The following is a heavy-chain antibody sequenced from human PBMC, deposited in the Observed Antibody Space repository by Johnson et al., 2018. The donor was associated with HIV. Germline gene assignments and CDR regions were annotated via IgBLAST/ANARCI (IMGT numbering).Heavy chain of an antibody. V-gene: IGHV3-30-3*01. J-gene: IGHJ3*02. Sequence: QVQLVESGGGVVQPGRSLRLSCAATGFTFNSYAMHWVRQAPGKGLEWVAVISYDGINKYYADSVKGRFTISRDNSKNTLYLQMNSLRAEDTAVYYCARDLGGGYSSSSYAFDIWGQGTMVTVSS. D-gene: IGHD6-6*01. CDR2: ISYDGINK. CDR3: ARDLGGGYSSSSYAFDI. CDR1: GFTFNSYA.